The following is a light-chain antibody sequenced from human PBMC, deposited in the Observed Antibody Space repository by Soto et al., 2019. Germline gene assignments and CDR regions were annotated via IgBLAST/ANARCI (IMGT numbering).Light chain of an antibody. CDR1: QSISNY. V-gene: IGKV1-39*01. CDR2: SAS. J-gene: IGKJ1*01. CDR3: QQSKSFPWT. Sequence: DIQMTQSPSSLSASVGDRVTITCRASQSISNYLNWYQQKPGRAPKVLIFSASSLQSGVPSRFSGSGSGTDFTLTINGLQPEDFATYYCQQSKSFPWTFGQGTKVDIK.